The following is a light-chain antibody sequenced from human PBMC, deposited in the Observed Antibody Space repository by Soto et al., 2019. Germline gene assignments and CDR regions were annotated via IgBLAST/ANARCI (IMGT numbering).Light chain of an antibody. J-gene: IGKJ2*01. CDR1: QSISTY. V-gene: IGKV1-39*01. Sequence: DLQMTPSPSSLSASVGDRVTITCRTSQSISTYLNWYQQKPGKAPKLLIYGVFSLESRGPSRISGGGCGTDFSLTSSSVQPEDVGVGYCQQSYSTPPTFGQGTKVEIK. CDR2: GVF. CDR3: QQSYSTPPT.